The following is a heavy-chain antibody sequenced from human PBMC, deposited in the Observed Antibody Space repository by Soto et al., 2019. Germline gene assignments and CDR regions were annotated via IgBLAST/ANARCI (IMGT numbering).Heavy chain of an antibody. CDR2: INEDGSAK. CDR1: GFTFRSYT. Sequence: PGGSRILSCLASGFTFRSYTMNWVRQAPGKGLEWVANINEDGSAKKYADSVKGRFTISRDNAKNSLYLEMNSLRVEDTAIYYCRQGHYFHYWGQGTLVTVSS. J-gene: IGHJ4*02. V-gene: IGHV3-7*01. CDR3: RQGHYFHY.